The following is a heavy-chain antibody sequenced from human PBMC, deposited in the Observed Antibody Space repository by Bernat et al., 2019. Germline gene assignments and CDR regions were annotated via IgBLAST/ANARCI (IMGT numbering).Heavy chain of an antibody. CDR2: IWYDGSNK. CDR1: GFTFSSYG. CDR3: ARESTHGWYFDY. D-gene: IGHD6-19*01. V-gene: IGHV3-33*01. J-gene: IGHJ4*02. Sequence: QVQLVEPGGGVVQPGRSLRLSCVASGFTFSSYGMHWVRQAPGKGLEWVAVIWYDGSNKYYADSVKGRFTISRDNSKNTLYLQMNSLRAEDTAVYYCARESTHGWYFDYWGQGTLVTVSS.